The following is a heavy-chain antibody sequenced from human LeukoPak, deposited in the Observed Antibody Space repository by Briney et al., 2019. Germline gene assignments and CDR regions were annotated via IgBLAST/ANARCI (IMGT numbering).Heavy chain of an antibody. V-gene: IGHV4-34*01. Sequence: SETLSLTCTVSGGSISGYYWSWIRQPPGKGLEWIGEINHSGSTNYNPSLKSRVTISVDTSKNQFSLKLSSVTAADTAVYYCARGPLGSSGSYYKSYYFDYWGQGTLVTVSS. CDR1: GGSISGYY. D-gene: IGHD3-10*01. CDR3: ARGPLGSSGSYYKSYYFDY. CDR2: INHSGST. J-gene: IGHJ4*02.